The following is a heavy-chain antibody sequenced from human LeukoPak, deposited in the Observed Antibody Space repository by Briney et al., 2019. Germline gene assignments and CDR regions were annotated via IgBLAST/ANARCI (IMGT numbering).Heavy chain of an antibody. J-gene: IGHJ6*03. CDR3: ARWAAIENYMDV. CDR1: GFTFSSFW. D-gene: IGHD2-2*01. CDR2: INWNGGST. Sequence: PGGSLRLSCAASGFTFSSFWMGWVRQAPGKGLEWVSGINWNGGSTGYADSVKGRFTISRDNAKNSLYLQMNSLRAEDTALYYCARWAAIENYMDVWGKGTTVTVSS. V-gene: IGHV3-20*04.